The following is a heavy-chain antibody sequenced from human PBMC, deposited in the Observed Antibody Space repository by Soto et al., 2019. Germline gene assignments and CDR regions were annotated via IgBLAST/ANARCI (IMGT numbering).Heavy chain of an antibody. V-gene: IGHV3-30-3*01. CDR1: GFTFSSYA. CDR3: ARRMHFDWLADAFDI. Sequence: GGSLRLSCAASGFTFSSYAMHWVRQAPGKGLEWVAVISYDGSNKYYADSVKGRFTISRDNSKNTLYLQMNSLRAEDTAVYYCARRMHFDWLADAFDIWGQGTMVTVSS. D-gene: IGHD3-9*01. J-gene: IGHJ3*02. CDR2: ISYDGSNK.